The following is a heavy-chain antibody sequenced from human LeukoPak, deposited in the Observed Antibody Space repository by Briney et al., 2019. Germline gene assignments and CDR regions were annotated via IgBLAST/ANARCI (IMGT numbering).Heavy chain of an antibody. V-gene: IGHV4-39*07. CDR2: INHSGST. Sequence: SETLSLTCTVSGGSISSSSYYWGWIRQPPGKGLEWIGEINHSGSTNYNPSLKSRVTISVDTSKNQFSLKLSSVTAADTAVYYCARGLFTIRSRRRAFDIWGQGTMVTVSS. CDR3: ARGLFTIRSRRRAFDI. CDR1: GGSISSSSYY. D-gene: IGHD3-10*01. J-gene: IGHJ3*02.